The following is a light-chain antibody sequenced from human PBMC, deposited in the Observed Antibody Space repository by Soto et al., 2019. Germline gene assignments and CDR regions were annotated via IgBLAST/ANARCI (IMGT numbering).Light chain of an antibody. CDR1: QRIDIW. CDR2: DAS. CDR3: QQHKSYPVT. V-gene: IGKV1-5*01. J-gene: IGKJ4*01. Sequence: DIQMTQSPSTLSASVGDRVTITCRASQRIDIWLSWYQQKPGKAPNLLIYDASNLKTGVPSRFSGAGSGTEFTLTISSLQPDDFASYYCQQHKSYPVTVGGGTKVDSK.